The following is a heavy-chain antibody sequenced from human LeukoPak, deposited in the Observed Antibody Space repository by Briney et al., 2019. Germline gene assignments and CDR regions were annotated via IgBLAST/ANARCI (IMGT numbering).Heavy chain of an antibody. D-gene: IGHD3-10*01. CDR3: AKDIRHELLWFGELLDGPTFDY. J-gene: IGHJ4*02. V-gene: IGHV3-30*04. CDR1: GFTFSSYA. Sequence: PGGSLRLSCAASGFTFSSYAMHWVRQAPGKGLEWVAVISYDGSNKYYADSVKGRFTISRDNSKNTLYLQMNSLRAEDTAVYYCAKDIRHELLWFGELLDGPTFDYWGQGTLVTVSS. CDR2: ISYDGSNK.